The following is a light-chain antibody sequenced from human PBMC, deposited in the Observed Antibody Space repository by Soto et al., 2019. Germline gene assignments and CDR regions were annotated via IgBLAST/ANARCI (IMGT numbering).Light chain of an antibody. CDR1: QSVSSRY. Sequence: EIVLTQSPGTLSLPPGESATLSCRASQSVSSRYLGWYQQRPGQAPRLLIYGASSRATGIPDRFSGSGSGTDFTLTISRLEPEDFAVYYCHQYDNSPLTFGGGTKVDIK. J-gene: IGKJ4*01. CDR3: HQYDNSPLT. V-gene: IGKV3-20*01. CDR2: GAS.